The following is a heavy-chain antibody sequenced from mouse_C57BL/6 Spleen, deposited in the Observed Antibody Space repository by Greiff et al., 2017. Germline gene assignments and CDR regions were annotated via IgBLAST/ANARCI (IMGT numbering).Heavy chain of an antibody. CDR2: IDPSDSYT. V-gene: IGHV1-69*01. CDR3: ARSDGYPDY. J-gene: IGHJ2*01. D-gene: IGHD2-3*01. CDR1: GYTFTSYW. Sequence: QVQLQQPGAELVMPGASVKLSCKASGYTFTSYWMHWVKQRPGQGLEWIGEIDPSDSYTNYNQKFKGKSTLTVDKSPSTAYMQLSSLTSEDSAVYYCARSDGYPDYWGQGTTLTVSS.